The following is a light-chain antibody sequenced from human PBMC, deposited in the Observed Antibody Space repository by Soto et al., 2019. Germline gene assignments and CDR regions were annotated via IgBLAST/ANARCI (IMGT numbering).Light chain of an antibody. CDR2: DAS. V-gene: IGKV1-5*01. J-gene: IGKJ1*01. CDR3: LQYNGYYRT. CDR1: QVINNY. Sequence: DIQMTQSPSSLSASVGDRVTITCRASQVINNYLAWYQQRPGKAPNLLIFDASTLESGVPSRFSGSGSGTTFTLTISSLQSDDFATYYCLQYNGYYRTFGQGTKV.